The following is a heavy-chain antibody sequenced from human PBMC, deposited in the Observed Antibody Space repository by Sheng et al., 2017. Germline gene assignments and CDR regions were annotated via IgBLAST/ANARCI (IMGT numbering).Heavy chain of an antibody. CDR1: GFTFSSYE. V-gene: IGHV3-48*03. D-gene: IGHD3-3*01. CDR2: ISSSGSTI. Sequence: EVQLVESGGGLVQPGGSLRLSCAASGFTFSSYEMNWVRQAPGKGLEWVSYISSSGSTIYYADSVKGRFTISRDNAKNSLYLQMNSLRAEDTAVYYCAREEDDFWSGYHYFDYWGQGTLVTVSS. CDR3: AREEDDFWSGYHYFDY. J-gene: IGHJ4*02.